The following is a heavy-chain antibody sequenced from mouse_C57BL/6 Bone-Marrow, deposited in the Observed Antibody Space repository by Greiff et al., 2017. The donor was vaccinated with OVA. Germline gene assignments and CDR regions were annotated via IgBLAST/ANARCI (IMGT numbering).Heavy chain of an antibody. CDR3: SLTTVVPYWYFDV. CDR2: INPGAGST. J-gene: IGHJ1*03. V-gene: IGHV1-55*01. D-gene: IGHD1-1*01. CDR1: GYTFTSYW. Sequence: VQLQQSGAELVKPGASVKLSCKASGYTFTSYWITWVQQRPGQGLEWIGDINPGAGSTNSNENFKSKATLTVDTSSSSAYMQLSSLTSEGSAVYDCSLTTVVPYWYFDVWGTGTTVTVSS.